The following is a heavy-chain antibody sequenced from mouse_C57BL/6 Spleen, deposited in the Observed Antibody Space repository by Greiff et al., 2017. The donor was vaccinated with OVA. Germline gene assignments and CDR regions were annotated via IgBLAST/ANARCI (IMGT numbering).Heavy chain of an antibody. D-gene: IGHD3-1*01. V-gene: IGHV1-78*01. CDR3: ARCRLGYAMDY. CDR1: GYTFTDHS. CDR2: IYPRDGSS. J-gene: IGHJ4*01. Sequence: VPLQQSDAELVKPGASVKLSCKASGYTFTDHSIHWMKQRPEQGLEWIGYIYPRDGSSKYNEKFKGKATLTADKSSSTAYMQLNSLTSEDSAVYFCARCRLGYAMDYWGQGTSVTVSS.